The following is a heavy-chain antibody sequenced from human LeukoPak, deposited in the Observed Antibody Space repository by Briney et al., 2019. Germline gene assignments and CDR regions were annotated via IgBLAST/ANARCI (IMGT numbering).Heavy chain of an antibody. J-gene: IGHJ4*02. CDR2: IKQDGSEK. CDR1: GFTFSSYW. D-gene: IGHD3-16*02. V-gene: IGHV3-7*01. CDR3: ARGTPYYDYVWGSYRYVGFDY. Sequence: GGSLRLSCAASGFTFSSYWMSWVRQAPGKGLEWVANIKQDGSEKYYVDSVKGRFTISRDNAKNSLYLQMNSLRAEDTAVYYCARGTPYYDYVWGSYRYVGFDYWGQGTLVTVSS.